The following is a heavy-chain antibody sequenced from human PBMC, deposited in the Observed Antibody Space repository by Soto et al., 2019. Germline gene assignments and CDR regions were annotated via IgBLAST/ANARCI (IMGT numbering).Heavy chain of an antibody. J-gene: IGHJ5*02. D-gene: IGHD6-13*01. V-gene: IGHV4-31*03. CDR3: ARDVAAATGGGLFDP. CDR1: GGSISSGGYY. CDR2: IYYSGST. Sequence: SETLSLTCTVSGGSISSGGYYWSWIRQHPGKGLEWIGYIYYSGSTYYNPSLKSRVTISVDTSKNQFSLKLSSVTAADTAVYYCARDVAAATGGGLFDPWGQGTLVTVSS.